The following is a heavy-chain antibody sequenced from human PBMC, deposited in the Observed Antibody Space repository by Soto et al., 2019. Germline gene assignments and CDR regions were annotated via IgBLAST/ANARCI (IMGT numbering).Heavy chain of an antibody. CDR1: GFTFSSYS. CDR2: ISSSSSYI. V-gene: IGHV3-21*01. CDR3: AREGSHRVTFYFDY. Sequence: EGSLRLSCAASGFTFSSYSMNWVRQAPGKGLEWVSSISSSSSYIYYADSVKGRFTISRDNAKNSLYLQMNSLRAEDTAVYYCAREGSHRVTFYFDYWGQGTLVTVSS. J-gene: IGHJ4*02. D-gene: IGHD3-16*01.